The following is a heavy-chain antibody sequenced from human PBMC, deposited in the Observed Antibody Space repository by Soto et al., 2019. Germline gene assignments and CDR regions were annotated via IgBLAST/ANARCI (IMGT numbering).Heavy chain of an antibody. J-gene: IGHJ4*02. CDR1: GASISSSY. Sequence: SETLSLTCTVSGASISSSYWSWIRQSPGKGLEWIGYVYHTGSTNYNPSLKSRVTISLDTSKSQFSLNLTSLTTADTAVYFCARGGNRYSNVASGVGGFDYWGQGSLVTVSS. V-gene: IGHV4-59*01. D-gene: IGHD5-12*01. CDR3: ARGGNRYSNVASGVGGFDY. CDR2: VYHTGST.